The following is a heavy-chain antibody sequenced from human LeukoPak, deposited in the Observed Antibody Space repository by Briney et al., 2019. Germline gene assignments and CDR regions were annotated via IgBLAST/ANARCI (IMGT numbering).Heavy chain of an antibody. CDR3: TTDPSMGLLSIPDQEFDAFDI. D-gene: IGHD4/OR15-4a*01. V-gene: IGHV3-9*01. CDR2: ISWNSGSI. CDR1: GFTFDDYA. J-gene: IGHJ3*02. Sequence: GGSLRLSCAASGFTFDDYAMHWVRQAPGKGLEWVSGISWNSGSIGYADSVKGRFTISRDNAKNSLYLQMNSLRAEDTALYYCTTDPSMGLLSIPDQEFDAFDIWGQGTMVTVSS.